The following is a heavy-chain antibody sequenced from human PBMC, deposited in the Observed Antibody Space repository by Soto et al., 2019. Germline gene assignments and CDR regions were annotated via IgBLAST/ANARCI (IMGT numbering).Heavy chain of an antibody. CDR3: ARDWDDGDNEDVFDI. CDR1: SYTFTRYG. J-gene: IGHJ3*02. D-gene: IGHD2-21*02. CDR2: VSGHDGET. Sequence: QVQLVQSGTEVKKPGASVKVSCKASSYTFTRYGISWVRQAPGQGLEWMGWVSGHDGETNYARNLRGRVTMTTDTSTSTAYMELRNLRSDETALYYCARDWDDGDNEDVFDIWGQGKMVIVTS. V-gene: IGHV1-18*04.